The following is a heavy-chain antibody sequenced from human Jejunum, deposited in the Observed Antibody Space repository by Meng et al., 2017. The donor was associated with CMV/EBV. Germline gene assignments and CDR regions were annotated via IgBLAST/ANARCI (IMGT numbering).Heavy chain of an antibody. D-gene: IGHD2-2*01. CDR2: ISVHNGNT. V-gene: IGHV1-18*01. J-gene: IGHJ4*02. CDR3: ARDKVAGGYCSTTTCPQIFTY. CDR1: SYG. Sequence: SYGRSWVRQAPGQGLEWMGWISVHNGNTNYAQKFQGRVSMTADTSTNTAYMELRSLRSDDTAVYYCARDKVAGGYCSTTTCPQIFTYWGQGTLVTVSS.